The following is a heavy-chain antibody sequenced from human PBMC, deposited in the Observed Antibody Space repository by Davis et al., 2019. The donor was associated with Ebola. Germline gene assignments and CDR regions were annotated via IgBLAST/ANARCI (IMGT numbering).Heavy chain of an antibody. Sequence: PGGSLRLSCAASGFTFSSYWMSWVRQAPGKGLEWVANIKQDGSEKYYVDSVKGRFTISKDNAKNSLYLQMNSLRAEDTAVYYCATDPPEWFRELSHFDAFDIWGQGTMVTVSS. CDR1: GFTFSSYW. D-gene: IGHD3-10*01. J-gene: IGHJ3*02. CDR2: IKQDGSEK. CDR3: ATDPPEWFRELSHFDAFDI. V-gene: IGHV3-7*03.